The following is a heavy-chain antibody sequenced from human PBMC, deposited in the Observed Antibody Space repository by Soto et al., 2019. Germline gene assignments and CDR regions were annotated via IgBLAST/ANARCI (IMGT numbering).Heavy chain of an antibody. CDR1: GGSISSGGYS. CDR2: IYHSGST. V-gene: IGHV4-30-2*01. Sequence: QLQLQESGSGLVKPSQTLSLTCAVSGGSISSGGYSWSWIRQPPGKGLEWIGYIYHSGSTYYNPSLKRRVTISVDRAKNQFSLKLSAVTAADTAVYYCASLLLRDYFDYWGQGTLVTVSS. D-gene: IGHD3-22*01. CDR3: ASLLLRDYFDY. J-gene: IGHJ4*02.